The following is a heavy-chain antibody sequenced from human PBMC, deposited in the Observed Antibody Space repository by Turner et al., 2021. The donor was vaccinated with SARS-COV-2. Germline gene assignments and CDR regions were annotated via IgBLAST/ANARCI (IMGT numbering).Heavy chain of an antibody. Sequence: QVQLVQSGADVKKPGSSVKVSCKASGGTFISYAITWVRQAPGQGLEGMGGSIPIFGTANYAQKFQGRVTITADDSTSTAYMELSSLRSEDTAVYYCARISAYDSSGYYFDYWGQGTLVTVSS. CDR1: GGTFISYA. CDR3: ARISAYDSSGYYFDY. CDR2: SIPIFGTA. V-gene: IGHV1-69*01. D-gene: IGHD3-22*01. J-gene: IGHJ4*02.